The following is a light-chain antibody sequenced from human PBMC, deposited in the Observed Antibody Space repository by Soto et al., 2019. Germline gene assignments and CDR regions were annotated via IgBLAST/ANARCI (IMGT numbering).Light chain of an antibody. J-gene: IGLJ2*01. V-gene: IGLV2-23*01. CDR3: CSYAGSSTDVV. Sequence: HSALTQPASVSGSPGQSITISCTGTSSDVGSYNLVSWYQQHPGKAPKLMIYEGSKRPSAVSNRFSGSKSGNTASLTISGLQAEDEADYYCCSYAGSSTDVVFGGGTKLTVL. CDR2: EGS. CDR1: SSDVGSYNL.